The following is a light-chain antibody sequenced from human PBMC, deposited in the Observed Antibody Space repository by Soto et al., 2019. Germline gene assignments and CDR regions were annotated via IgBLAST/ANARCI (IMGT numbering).Light chain of an antibody. CDR2: SNN. V-gene: IGLV1-47*02. CDR1: SSNIGGTNY. J-gene: IGLJ2*01. CDR3: ASWDDRLGAVI. Sequence: QSVLTPPPSASGTPGQKVFISCSGSSSNIGGTNYAYWYQQLPGAAPKLLMHSNNLRPSGVPERISGSKFGTAASLAISGLRSEEEAVYYCASWDDRLGAVIFGGGTKVTVL.